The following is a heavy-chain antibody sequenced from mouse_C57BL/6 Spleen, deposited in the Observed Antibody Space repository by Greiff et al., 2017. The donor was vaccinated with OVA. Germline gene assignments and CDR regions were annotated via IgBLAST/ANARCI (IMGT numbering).Heavy chain of an antibody. Sequence: QVQLQQPGAELVKPGASVKLSCKASGYTFTSYWMHWVKQRPGQGLEWIGMIHPNSGSTNYNEKFKSKATLTVDKSSSTAYMHLSSLTSEDSAVYYCARSSDGYPVAYWGQGTLVTVSA. CDR1: GYTFTSYW. CDR3: ARSSDGYPVAY. V-gene: IGHV1-64*01. J-gene: IGHJ3*01. D-gene: IGHD2-3*01. CDR2: IHPNSGST.